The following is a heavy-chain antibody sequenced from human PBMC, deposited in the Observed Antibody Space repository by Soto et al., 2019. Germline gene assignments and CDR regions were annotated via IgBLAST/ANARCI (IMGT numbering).Heavy chain of an antibody. V-gene: IGHV2-5*02. Sequence: QITLKESGPTLVKPTQPLTLTCTFSGFSLSTSGVGVGWIRQPPGKALEWLALIYWDDDKRYSPSLKSRRTITNETSKNQVVLTMTNMDPVDTATYYCAHSGRFGESFYYYYYMDVWGKGTTVTVSS. CDR3: AHSGRFGESFYYYYYMDV. D-gene: IGHD3-10*01. J-gene: IGHJ6*03. CDR1: GFSLSTSGVG. CDR2: IYWDDDK.